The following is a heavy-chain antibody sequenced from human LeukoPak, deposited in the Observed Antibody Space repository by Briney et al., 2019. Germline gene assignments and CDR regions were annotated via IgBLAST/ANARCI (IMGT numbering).Heavy chain of an antibody. V-gene: IGHV3-66*01. D-gene: IGHD7-27*01. CDR2: IYSGATT. J-gene: IGHJ5*02. CDR1: GFTVSSNY. Sequence: PGGSPRLSCAASGFTVSSNYMSWVRQAPGKGLEWVSVIYSGATTYYADSVKGRFTISRDNSKNTLYLQMNSLRAEDTAVYYCARSTGDRFDPWGQGTLVTVSS. CDR3: ARSTGDRFDP.